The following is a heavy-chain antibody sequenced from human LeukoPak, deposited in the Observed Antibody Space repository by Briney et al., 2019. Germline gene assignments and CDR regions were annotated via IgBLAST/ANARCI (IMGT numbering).Heavy chain of an antibody. CDR3: ARDGSGWGYWSGGSCYGMGYYYYGMDV. Sequence: PGASLRLSCAASGVTCSSYYMHWVRQAPCNGLESVAVISYDGSNKYYADSVNDRFTISRDNPKNTLYLQTNSLRAEDKAVYYCARDGSGWGYWSGGSCYGMGYYYYGMDVWGQGTTVTVSS. CDR2: ISYDGSNK. V-gene: IGHV3-30-3*01. J-gene: IGHJ6*02. D-gene: IGHD2-15*01. CDR1: GVTCSSYY.